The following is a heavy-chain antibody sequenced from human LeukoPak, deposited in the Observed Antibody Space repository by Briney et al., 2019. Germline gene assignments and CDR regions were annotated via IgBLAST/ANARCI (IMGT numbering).Heavy chain of an antibody. CDR3: ATGNDFWSGYFFHY. D-gene: IGHD3-3*01. CDR1: QFTFSSYE. V-gene: IGHV3-48*03. Sequence: GGSLRLSCAASQFTFSSYEMNWVRQAPGKGLEWISYISSSGSTIYYADSVKGRFTISRDNAKNSLYLQMNSLRAEDTAVYYCATGNDFWSGYFFHYWGQGTLVTVSS. J-gene: IGHJ4*02. CDR2: ISSSGSTI.